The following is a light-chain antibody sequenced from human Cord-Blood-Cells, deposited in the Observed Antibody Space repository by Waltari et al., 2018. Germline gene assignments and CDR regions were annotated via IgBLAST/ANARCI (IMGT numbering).Light chain of an antibody. J-gene: IGLJ3*02. CDR2: DVS. CDR3: SSYTSSSTLTV. CDR1: SSDGGGYNY. Sequence: HSALTHRAPVSRRAEQSVNLACTGTSSDGGGYNYVSWYQQHPGKAPKLMIYDVSNLPSGVSNRFSGSKSGNTASLTISGLQAEDEADYYCSSYTSSSTLTVFGGGTKLTVL. V-gene: IGLV2-14*01.